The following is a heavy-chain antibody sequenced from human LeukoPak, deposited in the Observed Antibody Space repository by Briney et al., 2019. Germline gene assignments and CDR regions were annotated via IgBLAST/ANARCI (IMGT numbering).Heavy chain of an antibody. CDR3: AKDALTAMVNHYYYGMDV. V-gene: IGHV3-23*01. CDR2: ISGTGGST. D-gene: IGHD5-18*01. J-gene: IGHJ6*02. CDR1: GFTVSSNY. Sequence: GGSLRLSCAASGFTVSSNYMSWVRQAPGKGLEWVSTISGTGGSTVYADSVKGRFTISRDSSKNTLYLQMNSLRADDTAVYYCAKDALTAMVNHYYYGMDVWGQGTTVTVSS.